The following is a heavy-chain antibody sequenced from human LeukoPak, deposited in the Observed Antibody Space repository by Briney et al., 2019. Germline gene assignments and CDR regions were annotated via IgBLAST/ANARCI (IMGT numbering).Heavy chain of an antibody. CDR1: GFTFSTYA. D-gene: IGHD1-26*01. CDR3: ARGGSYLSAFDI. CDR2: ISGSGGST. V-gene: IGHV3-23*01. J-gene: IGHJ3*02. Sequence: PGGSLRLSCATSGFTFSTYAMSWVRQAPGRGLEWVSVISGSGGSTYYADSVKGRFTISRDNSKNTLYLQMNSLRAEDTAVYYCARGGSYLSAFDIWGQGTMVTVSS.